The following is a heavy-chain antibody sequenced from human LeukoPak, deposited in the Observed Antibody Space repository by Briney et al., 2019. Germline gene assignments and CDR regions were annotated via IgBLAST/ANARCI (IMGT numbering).Heavy chain of an antibody. Sequence: GGSLRLSCAVSGFTVSSNYMSWVRQAPGKGLEWVSVIYSGGDTYYADSVEGRFTISRDNSKNTLYLQMNSLRAEDTAVYYCARDRPSSGSSFDIWGQGTMVTVSS. CDR2: IYSGGDT. CDR1: GFTVSSNY. J-gene: IGHJ3*02. D-gene: IGHD1-26*01. CDR3: ARDRPSSGSSFDI. V-gene: IGHV3-53*01.